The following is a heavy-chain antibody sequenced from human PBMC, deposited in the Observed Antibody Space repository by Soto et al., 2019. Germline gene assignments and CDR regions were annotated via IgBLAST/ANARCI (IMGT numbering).Heavy chain of an antibody. CDR3: AREYCSSTRCYGTFDY. V-gene: IGHV4-59*01. CDR1: AGSISSYY. Sequence: QVQLQESGPGLVKPSETLSLTCTVSAGSISSYYWSWIRQPPGKGLEWIGYIYYSGNTNYNPSLKSRVTISVDMSKNQFSLKLSSVTVADTAVYFCAREYCSSTRCYGTFDYWGQGTLVTVSS. D-gene: IGHD2-2*01. J-gene: IGHJ4*02. CDR2: IYYSGNT.